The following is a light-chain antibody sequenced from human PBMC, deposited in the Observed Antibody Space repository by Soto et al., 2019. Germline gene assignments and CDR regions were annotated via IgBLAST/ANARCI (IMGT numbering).Light chain of an antibody. CDR1: QSVFYSSKNKNY. J-gene: IGKJ5*01. CDR2: KVS. Sequence: VMTQSPGSLAVSLGARAAIDCKSGQSVFYSSKNKNYLSWFQQRPGQSPRRLIYKVSNRDSGVPDRFSGSGSGTDFTLKISRVEAEDVGVYYCMQGTHWPPITFGQGTRLEIK. V-gene: IGKV2-30*01. CDR3: MQGTHWPPIT.